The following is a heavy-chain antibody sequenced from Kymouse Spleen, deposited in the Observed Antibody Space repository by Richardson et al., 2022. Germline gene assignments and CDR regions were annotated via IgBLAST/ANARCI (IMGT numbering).Heavy chain of an antibody. CDR3: ARLGLYYYYGMDV. Sequence: QVQLVESGGGVVQPGRSLRLSCAASGFTFSSYGMHWVRQAPGKGLEWVAVIWYDGSNKYYADSVKGRFTISRDNSKNTLYLQMNSLRAEDTAVYYCARLGLYYYYGMDVWGQGTTVTVSS. V-gene: IGHV3-33*01. CDR1: GFTFSSYG. CDR2: IWYDGSNK. D-gene: IGHD7-27*02. J-gene: IGHJ6*02.